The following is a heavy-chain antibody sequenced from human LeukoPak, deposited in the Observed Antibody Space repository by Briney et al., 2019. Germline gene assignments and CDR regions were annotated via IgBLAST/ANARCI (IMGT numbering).Heavy chain of an antibody. CDR3: ARSPYLGSGYFDL. J-gene: IGHJ2*01. CDR2: ISYDGTKK. Sequence: GRSLRLSCAASGFTVNSYAMHWVRQAPGKGLERVALISYDGTKKYFADSVKGRFTISRDNSMKTLDLQRNTLSADDTAIYYCARSPYLGSGYFDLWGRGTLVTVSS. D-gene: IGHD1-26*01. CDR1: GFTVNSYA. V-gene: IGHV3-30*01.